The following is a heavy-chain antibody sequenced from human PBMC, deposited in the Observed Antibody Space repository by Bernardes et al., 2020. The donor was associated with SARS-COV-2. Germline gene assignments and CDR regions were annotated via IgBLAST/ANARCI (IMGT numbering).Heavy chain of an antibody. CDR2: VSAYNGDT. D-gene: IGHD3-10*01. CDR3: ARDRRLVKDYYGTYYFEY. J-gene: IGHJ4*02. CDR1: GYSFNSYG. V-gene: IGHV1-18*01. Sequence: ASVKVSCKASGYSFNSYGISWVRQAPGQGLEWVGWVSAYNGDTDFAQKVQGRVTMTTDTTTSTAYMELRSLRSDDTAVYYCARDRRLVKDYYGTYYFEYSGQGTLITVSS.